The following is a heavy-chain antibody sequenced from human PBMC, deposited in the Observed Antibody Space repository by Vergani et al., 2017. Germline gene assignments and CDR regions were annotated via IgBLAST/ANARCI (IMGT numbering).Heavy chain of an antibody. V-gene: IGHV4-61*02. D-gene: IGHD2-2*01. CDR1: GGSISSGSYY. Sequence: QVQLQESGPGLVKPSQTLSLTCTVSGGSISSGSYYWSWIRQPAGKGLEWIGRIYTSGSTNYNPSLKSRVTISVDTSKNQFYLKLSSVTAADTAVYYCASSTSGYCSSTSCSLPLDYWGQGTLVTVSS. CDR2: IYTSGST. CDR3: ASSTSGYCSSTSCSLPLDY. J-gene: IGHJ4*02.